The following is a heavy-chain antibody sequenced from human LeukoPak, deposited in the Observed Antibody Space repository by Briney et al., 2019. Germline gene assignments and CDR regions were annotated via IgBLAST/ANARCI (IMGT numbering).Heavy chain of an antibody. CDR1: GFTFSSYG. D-gene: IGHD6-19*01. CDR2: ISYDGSNK. Sequence: PGGSLRLSCAASGFTFSSYGMHWVRQAPGKGLEWVAVISYDGSNKYYADSVKGRFTISRDNPKNTLYLQTNSLRAEDTAVYYCAKDPRRAVAGNPHSWGQGTLVTVSS. V-gene: IGHV3-30*18. CDR3: AKDPRRAVAGNPHS. J-gene: IGHJ4*02.